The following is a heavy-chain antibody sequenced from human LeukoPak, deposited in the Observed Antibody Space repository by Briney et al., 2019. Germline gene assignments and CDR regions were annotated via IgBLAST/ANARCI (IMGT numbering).Heavy chain of an antibody. D-gene: IGHD5/OR15-5a*01. CDR1: GFTFSSYW. CDR3: ARDSNPNDGQVFYDAFDI. CDR2: IKQDGSEK. V-gene: IGHV3-7*01. Sequence: GGSLRLSCAASGFTFSSYWMSWVRQAPGKGLEWVANIKQDGSEKYYVDSVKGRFTFSRDNAKNSLYLQMNSLRAEDTAVYFCARDSNPNDGQVFYDAFDIWGQGTMVTVSS. J-gene: IGHJ3*02.